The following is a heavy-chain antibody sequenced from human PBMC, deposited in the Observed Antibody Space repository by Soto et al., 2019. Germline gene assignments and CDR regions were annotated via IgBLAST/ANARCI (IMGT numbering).Heavy chain of an antibody. CDR2: ISPYNGNT. V-gene: IGHV1-18*01. Sequence: QVQLVQSGAEVKKPGASVKVSCKASGYTFTTYGISWVRKAPGQGLEWMGWISPYNGNTKYAQKVQGRVTMTTDTSTSTAYMELRSLRSDDTAVYYCARDTEGGYSAASPFDYWGQGTLVTVSS. J-gene: IGHJ4*02. CDR3: ARDTEGGYSAASPFDY. CDR1: GYTFTTYG. D-gene: IGHD5-18*01.